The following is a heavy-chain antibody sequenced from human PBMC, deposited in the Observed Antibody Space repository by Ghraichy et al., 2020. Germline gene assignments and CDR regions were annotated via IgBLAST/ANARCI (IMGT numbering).Heavy chain of an antibody. V-gene: IGHV4-59*01. Sequence: SETLSLTCTVSGGSISSYYWSWIRQPPGKGLEWIGYIYYSGSTNYNPSLKSRVTISVDTSKNQFSLKLSSVTAADTAVYYCAREEYSSSSTGGIDYWGQGTLVTVSS. CDR3: AREEYSSSSTGGIDY. CDR2: IYYSGST. D-gene: IGHD6-6*01. J-gene: IGHJ4*02. CDR1: GGSISSYY.